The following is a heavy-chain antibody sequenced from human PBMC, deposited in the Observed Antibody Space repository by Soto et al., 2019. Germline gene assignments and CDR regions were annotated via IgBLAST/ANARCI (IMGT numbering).Heavy chain of an antibody. CDR3: ATHYRNRWLQPIRVDY. V-gene: IGHV5-51*01. CDR1: GYSFTSYW. Sequence: PGESLKISCKGSGYSFTSYWIGWVRQMPGKGLEWMGIIYPGDSDTRYSPSFQGQVTISADKSISTAYLQWSSLKASDTAMYYCATHYRNRWLQPIRVDYWGQGTLVTVSS. CDR2: IYPGDSDT. J-gene: IGHJ4*02. D-gene: IGHD3-16*02.